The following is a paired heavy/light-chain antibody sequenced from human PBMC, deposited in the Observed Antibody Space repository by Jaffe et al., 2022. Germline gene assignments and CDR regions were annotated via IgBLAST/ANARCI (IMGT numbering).Light chain of an antibody. CDR2: GAS. Sequence: EIVMTQSPATLSVSPGERATLSCRASQSVSSNLAWYQQKPGQAPRLLIYGASTRATGIPARFSGSGSGTEFTLTISSLQSDDFAVYYCQQYENWPSLTFGGGTKVEIK. J-gene: IGKJ4*01. CDR1: QSVSSN. V-gene: IGKV3-15*01. CDR3: QQYENWPSLT.
Heavy chain of an antibody. CDR2: ISGSGGST. D-gene: IGHD4-17*01. CDR1: GFRFSNYA. J-gene: IGHJ4*02. V-gene: IGHV3-23*01. CDR3: ASLDYGDPNSFDY. Sequence: EVQLLESGGGLVQPGRSLRLSCAASGFRFSNYAMSWVHLAPGKGLEWVSTISGSGGSTYYADSVKGRFTISRDNSKSTLYLQMNSLRAEDTAVYYCASLDYGDPNSFDYWGQGTLVTVSS.